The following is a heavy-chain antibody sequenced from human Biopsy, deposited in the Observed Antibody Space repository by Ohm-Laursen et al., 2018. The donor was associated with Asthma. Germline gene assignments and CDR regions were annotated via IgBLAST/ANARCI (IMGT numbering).Heavy chain of an antibody. D-gene: IGHD3-22*01. J-gene: IGHJ4*01. Sequence: ASVKVSCKASGYSFATNAMHWVRQAPGQRPEWMGWFNPGNGNAKVSEKFQGRVSITRDTSATKAYLEVSSLTSEDTAFYYCAKSADYYDSTDYLDFWGRGTLVTVSS. CDR1: GYSFATNA. CDR2: FNPGNGNA. CDR3: AKSADYYDSTDYLDF. V-gene: IGHV1-3*01.